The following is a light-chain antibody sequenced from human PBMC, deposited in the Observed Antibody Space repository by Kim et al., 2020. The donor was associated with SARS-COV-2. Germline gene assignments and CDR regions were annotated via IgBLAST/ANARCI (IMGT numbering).Light chain of an antibody. CDR1: QSVSNY. Sequence: SLSPGERAPLSCRASQSVSNYLAWYQQKPGQAPRLLIHDASNRATGIPARFSGSGSGTDFTLTISSLEPEDFAVYFCQQSSSWPTFGQGTKVDIK. CDR3: QQSSSWPT. V-gene: IGKV3-11*01. CDR2: DAS. J-gene: IGKJ1*01.